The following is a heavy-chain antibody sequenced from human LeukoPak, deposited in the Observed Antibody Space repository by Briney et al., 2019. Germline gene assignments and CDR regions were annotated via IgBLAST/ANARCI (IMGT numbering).Heavy chain of an antibody. CDR3: ARHRGGSGYDYGAGYYYYMDV. V-gene: IGHV5-51*01. Sequence: GESLKISCKGSGYSFTSYWIGWVRQMPGKVLEWMGIIYPGDSDTRYSPSFQGQVTISADKSISTAYLQWSSLKASDTAMYYCARHRGGSGYDYGAGYYYYMDVWGKGTTVTVSS. CDR2: IYPGDSDT. D-gene: IGHD5-12*01. J-gene: IGHJ6*03. CDR1: GYSFTSYW.